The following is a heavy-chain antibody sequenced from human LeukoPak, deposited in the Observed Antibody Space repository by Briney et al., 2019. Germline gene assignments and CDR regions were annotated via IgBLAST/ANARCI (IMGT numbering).Heavy chain of an antibody. CDR3: AKDGYSSGWFNTY. CDR2: ISGSGGST. V-gene: IGHV3-23*01. Sequence: GGSLRLSCAASGFTFSGYAMSWVRQAPGKGLEWVSAISGSGGSTYYADSVKGRFTISRDNSKNTLYLQMNSLRAEGTAVYYCAKDGYSSGWFNTYWGQGTLVTVSS. D-gene: IGHD6-19*01. CDR1: GFTFSGYA. J-gene: IGHJ4*02.